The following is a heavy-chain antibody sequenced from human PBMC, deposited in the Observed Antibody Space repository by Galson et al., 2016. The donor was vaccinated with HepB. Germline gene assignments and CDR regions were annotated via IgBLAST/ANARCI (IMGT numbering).Heavy chain of an antibody. CDR3: ARGFYDSSGYVDY. CDR2: IWYDGSNK. J-gene: IGHJ4*02. Sequence: SLRLSCAASGFTFSSYGMHWVRQAPGKGLEWVAVIWYDGSNKYYADSVKGRFTISRDNSKNTLYLQMNSLRAEDTAVYYCARGFYDSSGYVDYWGQGTLVTVSS. V-gene: IGHV3-33*01. CDR1: GFTFSSYG. D-gene: IGHD3-22*01.